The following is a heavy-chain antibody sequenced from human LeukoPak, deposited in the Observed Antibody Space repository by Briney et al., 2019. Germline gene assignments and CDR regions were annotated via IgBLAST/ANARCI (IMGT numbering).Heavy chain of an antibody. D-gene: IGHD5-18*01. CDR3: ARYRSGYSYGYP. J-gene: IGHJ5*02. CDR2: ISAYNGNT. Sequence: ASVKVSCKASGYTFTSYGISSVRQAPGQGLEWMGWISAYNGNTNYAQKLQGRVTMTTDTSTSTAYMELRSLRSDDTAVYYCARYRSGYSYGYPMGQGTLVTVSS. CDR1: GYTFTSYG. V-gene: IGHV1-18*01.